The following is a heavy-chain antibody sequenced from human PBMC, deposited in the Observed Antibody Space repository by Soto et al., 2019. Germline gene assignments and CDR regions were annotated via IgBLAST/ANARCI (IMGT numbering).Heavy chain of an antibody. V-gene: IGHV4-4*02. CDR2: IYHTGAT. CDR1: GGSITSNW. D-gene: IGHD5-12*01. Sequence: QVQLQESGPGLLKPSGTLSLTCAVSGGSITSNWWSWVRQPPGKGLEWIGEIYHTGATNYKPSLESRVTMSLDKSQIQFSLNLTSVTAAHTALFYWARHSAVATTRGFDYWGRGTLVTVSS. J-gene: IGHJ4*02. CDR3: ARHSAVATTRGFDY.